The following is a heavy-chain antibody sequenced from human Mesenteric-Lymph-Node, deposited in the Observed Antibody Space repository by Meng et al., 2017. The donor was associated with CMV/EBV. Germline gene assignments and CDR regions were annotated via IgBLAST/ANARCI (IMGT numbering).Heavy chain of an antibody. CDR1: GGSISSGGYY. Sequence: GSLRLSCTVSGGSISSGGYYWSWIRQHPGKGLEWIGYIYYSGSTNYNPSLKSRVTISVDTSKNQFSLKLSSVTAADTAVYYCAGGVNLDAFDIWGQGTMVTVSS. D-gene: IGHD2-8*01. CDR2: IYYSGST. CDR3: AGGVNLDAFDI. J-gene: IGHJ3*02. V-gene: IGHV4-61*08.